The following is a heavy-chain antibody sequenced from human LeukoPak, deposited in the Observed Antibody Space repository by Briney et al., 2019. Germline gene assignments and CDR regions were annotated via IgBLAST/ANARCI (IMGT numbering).Heavy chain of an antibody. Sequence: GGSLRLSCEASGFTFSRYAMTWVRQAPGKGLEWVSTIGGLGESTNYGDSVKGRFTISRDKSKNTLYLHMNSLRAEDTAVYFCARQNFGSPRWFDPWGQGTLVTVSS. V-gene: IGHV3-23*01. J-gene: IGHJ5*02. CDR1: GFTFSRYA. CDR3: ARQNFGSPRWFDP. D-gene: IGHD3-3*01. CDR2: IGGLGEST.